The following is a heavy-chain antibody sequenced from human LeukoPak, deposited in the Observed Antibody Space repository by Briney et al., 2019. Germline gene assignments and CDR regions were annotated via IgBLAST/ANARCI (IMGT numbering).Heavy chain of an antibody. V-gene: IGHV1-58*01. CDR3: AATWEYYYDSSGYPKGDY. Sequence: GASVTVSFKASGFTFTSSAVQWVRQARGQRLEWIGWIVVGSGNTNYAQKFQERVTITRDMSTSTAYMELSSLRSEDTAVYYCAATWEYYYDSSGYPKGDYWGQGTLVTVSS. D-gene: IGHD3-22*01. J-gene: IGHJ4*02. CDR2: IVVGSGNT. CDR1: GFTFTSSA.